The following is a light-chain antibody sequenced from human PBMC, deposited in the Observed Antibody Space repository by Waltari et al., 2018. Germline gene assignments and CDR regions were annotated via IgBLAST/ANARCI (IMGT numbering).Light chain of an antibody. Sequence: DIQMTQSPSFVSASVGDRVTITCRASQSISNWLAWYQQKPGKAPKFLIYAASSLESGVPSRFGGSGSETDFTLTISSLQPEDFATYYCQQTNSFPRTFGQGTKVEIK. J-gene: IGKJ1*01. CDR1: QSISNW. CDR3: QQTNSFPRT. CDR2: AAS. V-gene: IGKV1-12*01.